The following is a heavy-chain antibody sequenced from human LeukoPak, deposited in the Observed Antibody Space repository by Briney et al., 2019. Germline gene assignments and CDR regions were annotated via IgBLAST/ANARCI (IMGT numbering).Heavy chain of an antibody. CDR1: GDSVSSNSAA. CDR2: TYYRSKWYN. J-gene: IGHJ6*03. Sequence: SQTLSLTCAISGDSVSSNSAAWNWIRQSPSRGLEWLGRTYYRSKWYNDYAVSVKSRITINPDTSKNQFSLQLNSVTPEDTAVYYCARGRVTTIANYYYYYIDVWGKGTTVTVSS. CDR3: ARGRVTTIANYYYYYIDV. V-gene: IGHV6-1*01. D-gene: IGHD4-17*01.